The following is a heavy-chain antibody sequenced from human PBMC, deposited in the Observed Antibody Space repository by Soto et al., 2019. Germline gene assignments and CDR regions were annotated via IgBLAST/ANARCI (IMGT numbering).Heavy chain of an antibody. J-gene: IGHJ4*02. V-gene: IGHV4-31*03. CDR2: IYYSGST. D-gene: IGHD3-10*01. CDR1: GGSISSGGYY. Sequence: QVQLQESGPGLVKPSQTLSLTCTVSGGSISSGGYYWSWIRQHPGKGLEWIGYIYYSGSTYYNPSLKSRVTISVDTSKTQFSLKLSSVTAADTAVYYCARGGMVRGVIIAPDYWGQGTLVTVSS. CDR3: ARGGMVRGVIIAPDY.